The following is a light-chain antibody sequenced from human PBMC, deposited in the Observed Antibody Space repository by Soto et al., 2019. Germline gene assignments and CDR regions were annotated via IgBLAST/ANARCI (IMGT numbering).Light chain of an antibody. CDR3: QQRSXWWT. Sequence: EIVLTQSPATLSLSPGERATLSCRASQSVSSYLAWYQQKPGQAPRLLIYDASNRATGIPARFSGSGSGTDFTLTISSLEPEDFAVYYCQQRSXWWTFGQGTKV. CDR2: DAS. CDR1: QSVSSY. V-gene: IGKV3-11*01. J-gene: IGKJ1*01.